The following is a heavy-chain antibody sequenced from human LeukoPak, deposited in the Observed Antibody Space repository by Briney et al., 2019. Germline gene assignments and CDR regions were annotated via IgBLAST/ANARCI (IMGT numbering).Heavy chain of an antibody. J-gene: IGHJ4*02. CDR3: ATLLTGYSRGLAPFDY. Sequence: PGGSLRLSCAASGFTFSSYAMSWARRAPGKGLEWVSAIGGSGGSTYYADSVKGRFTISRDNSKNTLYLQMNSLRAEDTAVYYCATLLTGYSRGLAPFDYWGQGTLVTVSS. D-gene: IGHD3-9*01. CDR1: GFTFSSYA. CDR2: IGGSGGST. V-gene: IGHV3-23*01.